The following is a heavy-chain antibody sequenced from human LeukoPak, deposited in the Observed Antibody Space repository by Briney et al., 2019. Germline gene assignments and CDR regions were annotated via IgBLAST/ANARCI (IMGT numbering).Heavy chain of an antibody. CDR2: IYTSGST. Sequence: SETLSLTCTVSGGSISSYYWSWIRQPAGKGLEWIGRIYTSGSTNYNPSLKSRVTMSVDTSKNQFSLKLSSVTAADTAVYYCAGSYGSGSYYHTSFDYWGQGTLVTVSS. CDR3: AGSYGSGSYYHTSFDY. V-gene: IGHV4-4*07. CDR1: GGSISSYY. D-gene: IGHD3-10*01. J-gene: IGHJ4*02.